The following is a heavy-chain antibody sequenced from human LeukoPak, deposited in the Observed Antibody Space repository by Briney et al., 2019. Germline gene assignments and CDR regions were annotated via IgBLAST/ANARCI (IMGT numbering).Heavy chain of an antibody. V-gene: IGHV4-4*09. CDR1: GGSISSYY. CDR2: IYTSGST. J-gene: IGHJ4*02. D-gene: IGHD3-3*01. CDR3: ARHDPYYDFWSGYFPGPFDY. Sequence: SETVSLTCTVSGGSISSYYWSWIRQPPGKGLEWIGYIYTSGSTNYNPSLKSRVTTSVDTSKNQFSLKLSSVTAADTAVYYCARHDPYYDFWSGYFPGPFDYWGQGTLVTVSS.